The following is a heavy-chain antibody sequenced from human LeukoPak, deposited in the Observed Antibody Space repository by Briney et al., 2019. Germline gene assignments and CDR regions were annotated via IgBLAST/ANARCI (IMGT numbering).Heavy chain of an antibody. J-gene: IGHJ5*02. CDR2: ISWNSGSI. CDR1: GFTFDDYA. D-gene: IGHD2-15*01. V-gene: IGHV3-9*01. Sequence: GGSLRLSCAASGFTFDDYAMHWVRQAPGKGLEWVSGISWNSGSIGYADSVKGRFTIPRDNAKNSLYLQMNSLRAEDTALYYCAKAVQYCSGGSCYSPGFDPWGQGTLVTVSS. CDR3: AKAVQYCSGGSCYSPGFDP.